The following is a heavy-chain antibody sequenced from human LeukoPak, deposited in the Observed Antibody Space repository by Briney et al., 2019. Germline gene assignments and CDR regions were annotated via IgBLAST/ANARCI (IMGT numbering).Heavy chain of an antibody. V-gene: IGHV1-18*01. J-gene: IGHJ5*02. D-gene: IGHD2-21*01. CDR3: ARHSRRGPWQKYNWFDP. Sequence: ASVKVSCKASGYTFTSYGISWVRQAPGQGLEWMGWISAYNGNTNYAQKLQGRVTMTTDTSTSTAYMELRSLRSDDTAVYYCARHSRRGPWQKYNWFDPWGQGTLVTVSS. CDR1: GYTFTSYG. CDR2: ISAYNGNT.